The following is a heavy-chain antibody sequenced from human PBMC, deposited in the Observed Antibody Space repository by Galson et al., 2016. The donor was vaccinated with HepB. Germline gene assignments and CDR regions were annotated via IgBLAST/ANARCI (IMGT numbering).Heavy chain of an antibody. J-gene: IGHJ4*02. CDR1: GFTFGRYA. CDR2: ISGDVGST. CDR3: ARFTQEWLDRVYYFDY. V-gene: IGHV3-23*01. D-gene: IGHD6-19*01. Sequence: SLRLSCAASGFTFGRYAMSWVRQAPGKGLEWVSAISGDVGSTYYAGSVQGRVTSSRDSPTNTMDLQMNSLRTDDTAVYYCARFTQEWLDRVYYFDYWGQGTLVTVSS.